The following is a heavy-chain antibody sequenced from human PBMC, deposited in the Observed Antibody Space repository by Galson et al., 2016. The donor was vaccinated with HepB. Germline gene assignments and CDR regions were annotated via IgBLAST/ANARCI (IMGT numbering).Heavy chain of an antibody. J-gene: IGHJ2*01. CDR3: ARDYGDYTGANWYFDL. CDR2: MYYTGTT. V-gene: IGHV4-31*03. Sequence: TLSLTCTVSGGSIGGGTYYWNWIRQLPGKGLEWIGYMYYTGTTYYNPSLKGRVTISEDTSKNQFSLKLRSATAADTAVYFCARDYGDYTGANWYFDLWGRGTLITVSS. CDR1: GGSIGGGTYY. D-gene: IGHD4-17*01.